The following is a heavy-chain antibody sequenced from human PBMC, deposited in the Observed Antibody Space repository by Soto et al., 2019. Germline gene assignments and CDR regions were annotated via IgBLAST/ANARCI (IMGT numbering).Heavy chain of an antibody. CDR1: GYTFTGYY. V-gene: IGHV1-2*04. D-gene: IGHD6-13*01. CDR2: INPNSGGT. Sequence: GASIKVSCKAPGYTFTGYYMHWVRQAPGQGLEWMGWINPNSGGTNYAQKFQGWVTMTRDTSISTAYMELSRLRSDDTAVYYCATGIAAAGTSVGPHGPYYYGMDVWGQGTTVTVSS. CDR3: ATGIAAAGTSVGPHGPYYYGMDV. J-gene: IGHJ6*02.